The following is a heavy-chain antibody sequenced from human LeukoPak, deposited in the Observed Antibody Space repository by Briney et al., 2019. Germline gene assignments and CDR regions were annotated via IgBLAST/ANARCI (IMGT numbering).Heavy chain of an antibody. J-gene: IGHJ4*02. CDR1: GFTFSSYG. D-gene: IGHD3-10*01. CDR3: ASLAAKLLWFGESSGPIDY. Sequence: GRSLRLSCAASGFTFSSYGMHWVRQAPGKGLEWVAVIWYGGSNKYYADSVKGRFTISRDNSKNTLYLQMNSLRAEDTAVYYCASLAAKLLWFGESSGPIDYWGQGTLVTVSS. V-gene: IGHV3-33*08. CDR2: IWYGGSNK.